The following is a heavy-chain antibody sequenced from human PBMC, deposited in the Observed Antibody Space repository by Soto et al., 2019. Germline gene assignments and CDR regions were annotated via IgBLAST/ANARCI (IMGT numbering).Heavy chain of an antibody. CDR2: IYYSGST. D-gene: IGHD3-10*01. CDR3: ARQLLWFGELLSYFDY. Sequence: ASETLSLTCTVSGGSISSSSYYWGWIRQPPGKGLEWVGSIYYSGSTYYNPSLKSRVTISVDTSKNQFSLKLSSVTAADTAVYYCARQLLWFGELLSYFDYWGQGTLVTVSS. CDR1: GGSISSSSYY. V-gene: IGHV4-39*01. J-gene: IGHJ4*02.